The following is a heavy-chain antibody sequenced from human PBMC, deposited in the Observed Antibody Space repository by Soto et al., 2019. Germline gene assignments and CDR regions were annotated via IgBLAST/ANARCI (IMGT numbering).Heavy chain of an antibody. V-gene: IGHV1-69*13. D-gene: IGHD6-13*01. Sequence: GASVKVSCKASGGTFSSYASSWVRQAPGQGLEWMGGIIPIFGTANYAQKFQGRVTITADESTSTAYMELSSLRSEDTAVYYCARYSSSWQRTYYYYGMDVWGQGTTVTVSS. CDR1: GGTFSSYA. CDR2: IIPIFGTA. J-gene: IGHJ6*02. CDR3: ARYSSSWQRTYYYYGMDV.